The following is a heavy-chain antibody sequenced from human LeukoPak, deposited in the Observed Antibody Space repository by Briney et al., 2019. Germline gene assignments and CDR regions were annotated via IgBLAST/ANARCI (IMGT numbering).Heavy chain of an antibody. J-gene: IGHJ4*02. CDR2: IYSGGST. D-gene: IGHD6-13*01. Sequence: PGGSLRLSCAASGFTVSSNYMSWVRQAPGKGLEWVSVIYSGGSTYYADSVKGRFTISRDNSKNTLYLQMNSLRAEDTAVYYCAKDPTYSSKGDYWGQGTLVTVSS. V-gene: IGHV3-53*01. CDR1: GFTVSSNY. CDR3: AKDPTYSSKGDY.